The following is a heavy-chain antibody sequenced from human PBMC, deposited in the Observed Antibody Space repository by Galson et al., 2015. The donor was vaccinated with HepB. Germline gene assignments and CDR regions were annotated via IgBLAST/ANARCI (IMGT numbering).Heavy chain of an antibody. D-gene: IGHD1-14*01. CDR3: ASSTPITSDAFDI. J-gene: IGHJ3*02. Sequence: SCKASGYTFTSYAMHWVRQAPGQRLEWMAWINAGNGNIKYSQKFQGRVTITRDTSASTAYMELSSLRSEDTAVYYCASSTPITSDAFDIWGQGTMVTVSS. V-gene: IGHV1-3*01. CDR2: INAGNGNI. CDR1: GYTFTSYA.